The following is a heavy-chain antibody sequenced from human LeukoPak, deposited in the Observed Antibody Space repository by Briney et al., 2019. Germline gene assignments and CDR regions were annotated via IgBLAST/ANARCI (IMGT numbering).Heavy chain of an antibody. D-gene: IGHD5-18*01. V-gene: IGHV4-31*03. CDR1: GGSISSGGSY. Sequence: PSETLSLTCTVSGGSISSGGSYWSWIRQHPGKGLEWIGYIYYSGSTYYNPSLKSRVTISVDTSKNQFSLKLSSVTAADTAVYYCARSSSQLWSHDIDYWGQGTLVTVSS. CDR3: ARSSSQLWSHDIDY. J-gene: IGHJ4*02. CDR2: IYYSGST.